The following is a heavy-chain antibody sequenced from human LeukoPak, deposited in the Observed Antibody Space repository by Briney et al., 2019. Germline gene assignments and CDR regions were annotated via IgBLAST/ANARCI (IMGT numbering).Heavy chain of an antibody. J-gene: IGHJ4*02. CDR3: AKDLSSGWYPFDY. V-gene: IGHV3-23*01. D-gene: IGHD6-19*01. CDR1: GFTFSSYA. Sequence: GGSLRLSCAASGFTFSSYAMRWVRQAPGKGLEWVSGITDSGGGTYYADSVKGRFTISRDNSKNTLYLQMNSLRADDTAVYYCAKDLSSGWYPFDYWGQGTLVTVSS. CDR2: ITDSGGGT.